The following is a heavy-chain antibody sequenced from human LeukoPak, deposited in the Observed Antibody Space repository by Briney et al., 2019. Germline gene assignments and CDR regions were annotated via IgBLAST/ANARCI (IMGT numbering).Heavy chain of an antibody. V-gene: IGHV4-4*02. J-gene: IGHJ4*02. Sequence: PSGTLSLTCTVSGDSISSSDWCTWVRQPPGEGLEWIGEIYHGGSPNYNPSLKSRVTISVDKSENQFPLKLTSVTAADTAVYYCARRIGEKPYWGQGALVTVSS. CDR1: GDSISSSDW. D-gene: IGHD3-10*01. CDR2: IYHGGSP. CDR3: ARRIGEKPY.